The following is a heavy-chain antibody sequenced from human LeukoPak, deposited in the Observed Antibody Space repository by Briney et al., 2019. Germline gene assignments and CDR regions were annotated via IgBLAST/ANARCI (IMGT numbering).Heavy chain of an antibody. D-gene: IGHD3-22*01. Sequence: PSESLSLTCTVSGDSFSRSSYYWDWIRQPPGKGLEWIGSISYSGSTYYNPSLKSRVTISIDTSKRQFSLNLTSVTATDTAVYYCARRHSDSSGFYTAWGQGTLVTVSS. CDR1: GDSFSRSSYY. CDR2: ISYSGST. J-gene: IGHJ5*02. V-gene: IGHV4-39*01. CDR3: ARRHSDSSGFYTA.